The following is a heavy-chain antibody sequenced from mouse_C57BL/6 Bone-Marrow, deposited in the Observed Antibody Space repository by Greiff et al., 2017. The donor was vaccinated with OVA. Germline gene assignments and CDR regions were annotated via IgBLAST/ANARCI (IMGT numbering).Heavy chain of an antibody. D-gene: IGHD1-1*01. CDR1: GYSFTGYY. CDR2: INPSTGGT. CDR3: ARGVLLLRGYFDV. J-gene: IGHJ1*03. V-gene: IGHV1-42*01. Sequence: VQLQQSGPELVKPGASVKISCKASGYSFTGYYMNWVKQSPEKSLEWIGAINPSTGGTTSNQKFKAKATLTGDKSSSTAYMQLKSLTSEDSAVYDCARGVLLLRGYFDVWGTGTTVTVSS.